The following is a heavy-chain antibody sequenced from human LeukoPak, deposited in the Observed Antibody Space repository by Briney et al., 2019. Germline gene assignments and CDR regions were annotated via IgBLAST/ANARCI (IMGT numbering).Heavy chain of an antibody. CDR3: ARGWNYVEYSDY. V-gene: IGHV4-39*07. Sequence: PSETLSLTCTVSGGSISSSSYYWGWIRQPPGKGLEWIGSIYYSGSTYYNPSLKSRVTISVDTSKNQFSLKLSSVTAADTAVYYCARGWNYVEYSDYWGQGTLVTVSS. CDR2: IYYSGST. CDR1: GGSISSSSYY. D-gene: IGHD1-7*01. J-gene: IGHJ4*02.